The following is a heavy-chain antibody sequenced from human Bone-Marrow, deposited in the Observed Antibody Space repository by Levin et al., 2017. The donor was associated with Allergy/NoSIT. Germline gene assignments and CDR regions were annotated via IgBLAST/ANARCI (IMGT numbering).Heavy chain of an antibody. CDR1: GGSISSSNW. J-gene: IGHJ4*02. Sequence: NTSETLSLTCAVSGGSISSSNWWSWVRQAPGKGLEWIGEIFHSGTTNYSPSLKSRVTLSVDKSKNQFSLKLGSVTAADTAMYYCATGTTSRFYFDSWGQGTLVTVSS. D-gene: IGHD2-2*01. V-gene: IGHV4-4*02. CDR3: ATGTTSRFYFDS. CDR2: IFHSGTT.